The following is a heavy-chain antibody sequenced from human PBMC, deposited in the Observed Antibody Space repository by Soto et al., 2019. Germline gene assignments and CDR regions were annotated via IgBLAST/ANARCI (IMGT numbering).Heavy chain of an antibody. V-gene: IGHV4-31*03. CDR3: ARSQSLAYYYDSSGYYSFDY. D-gene: IGHD3-22*01. CDR2: IYYSGST. Sequence: QVQLQESGPGLVKPSQTLSLTCNVSGGSISSGGYYWSWIRQHPGKGLEWIGYIYYSGSTYYNPSLKSRVTISVDTSKNQFSLKLSSVTAADTAVYYCARSQSLAYYYDSSGYYSFDYWGQGTLGTVSS. CDR1: GGSISSGGYY. J-gene: IGHJ4*02.